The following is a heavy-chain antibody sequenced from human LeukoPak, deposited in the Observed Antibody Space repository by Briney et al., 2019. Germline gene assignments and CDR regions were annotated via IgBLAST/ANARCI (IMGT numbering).Heavy chain of an antibody. D-gene: IGHD3-10*01. CDR2: VRGGGDRT. CDR1: GFTFSNYA. CDR3: AKSGSQRPDY. V-gene: IGHV3-23*01. Sequence: GGSLRLSCAASGFTFSNYAMSWVRQAPGKGLEWVSGVRGGGDRTDYSDSVKGRFTISRDNSKNTLYLQMNSLRAEDTAVYFCAKSGSQRPDYWGQGTLVTVSS. J-gene: IGHJ4*02.